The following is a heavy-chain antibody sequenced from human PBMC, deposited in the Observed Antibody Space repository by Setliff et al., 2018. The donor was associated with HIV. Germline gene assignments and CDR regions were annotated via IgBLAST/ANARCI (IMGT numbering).Heavy chain of an antibody. CDR3: ARAYDVLTGYFDY. CDR2: ISVYNGHT. D-gene: IGHD3-9*01. J-gene: IGHJ4*02. V-gene: IGHV1-18*01. Sequence: ASVKVSCKASGGTFSSYAINWVRQAPGQGLEWMGWISVYNGHTNFAQKLQDRVTMTTDTSTSTAYMELRSLRSDDTAVYYCARAYDVLTGYFDYWGQGTLVTVSS. CDR1: GGTFSSYA.